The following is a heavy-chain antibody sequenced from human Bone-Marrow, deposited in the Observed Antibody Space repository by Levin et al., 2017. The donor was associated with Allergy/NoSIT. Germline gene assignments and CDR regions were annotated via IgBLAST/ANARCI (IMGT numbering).Heavy chain of an antibody. J-gene: IGHJ3*02. CDR1: GYSFANYL. Sequence: LGESLKISCKASGYSFANYLIAWVRQMPGKGLEWMGMIYPGDSDTRYSPSFQGQVTISADKSITTAYLQWTSLEASDTAIYYCARCRLSGYTYDPFDIWGQGTMVTVSS. CDR3: ARCRLSGYTYDPFDI. D-gene: IGHD5-12*01. CDR2: IYPGDSDT. V-gene: IGHV5-51*01.